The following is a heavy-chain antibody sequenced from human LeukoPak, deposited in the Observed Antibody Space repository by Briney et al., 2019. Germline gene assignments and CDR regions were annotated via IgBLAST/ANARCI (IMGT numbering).Heavy chain of an antibody. V-gene: IGHV3-23*01. CDR3: AKRGVVIRVILVGFHKQAYYFDS. D-gene: IGHD3-22*01. Sequence: GGSLRLSCAVSGITLSNYGMSWVRQAPGKGPEWVAGISDTGGSTNYAYSVKGRFTISRDNPKNTLYLQMNSLRAEDTAVYFCAKRGVVIRVILVGFHKQAYYFDSWGQGALVTVSS. J-gene: IGHJ4*02. CDR1: GITLSNYG. CDR2: ISDTGGST.